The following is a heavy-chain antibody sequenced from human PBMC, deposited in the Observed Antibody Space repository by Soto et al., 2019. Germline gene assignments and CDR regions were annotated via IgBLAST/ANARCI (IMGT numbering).Heavy chain of an antibody. D-gene: IGHD4-17*01. CDR1: CGSISSGDYY. Sequence: QVQLQESGPGLVKPSQTLSLTCTVSCGSISSGDYYWSWIRQPPGKGLEWIGYIYYSGTTYYNPSLKSRVTISADTSKNQFSLKLSSVTAADTAVYYCARRDLTVATDYWGQGTLVTVSS. J-gene: IGHJ4*02. V-gene: IGHV4-30-4*01. CDR2: IYYSGTT. CDR3: ARRDLTVATDY.